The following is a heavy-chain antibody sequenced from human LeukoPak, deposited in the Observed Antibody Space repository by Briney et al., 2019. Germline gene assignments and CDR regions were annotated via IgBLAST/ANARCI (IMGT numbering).Heavy chain of an antibody. D-gene: IGHD3-10*01. CDR3: ARLSYYGSGPRRAYGMDV. CDR2: IYPGDSDT. CDR1: GYSFTSYW. J-gene: IGHJ6*02. V-gene: IGHV5-51*01. Sequence: GESLKISGKGSGYSFTSYWIGWVRQMPGKGLEWMGIIYPGDSDTRYSPSFQGQVTISADKSISTAYLQWSSLKASDTAMYYCARLSYYGSGPRRAYGMDVWGQGTTVTVSS.